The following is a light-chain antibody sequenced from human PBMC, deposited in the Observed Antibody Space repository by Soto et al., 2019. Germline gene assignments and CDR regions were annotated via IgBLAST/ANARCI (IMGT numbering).Light chain of an antibody. CDR3: SSYTSSNTL. CDR1: SSDVGDYKY. V-gene: IGLV2-14*01. Sequence: QSALTQPASVSGSPGQSITISCTGTSSDVGDYKYVSWYQQHPGKAPKLMIYEVSNRPSGVSNRFSGSKSGNTASLTISGLQAEDEADYYCSSYTSSNTLFGGGTKATVL. J-gene: IGLJ2*01. CDR2: EVS.